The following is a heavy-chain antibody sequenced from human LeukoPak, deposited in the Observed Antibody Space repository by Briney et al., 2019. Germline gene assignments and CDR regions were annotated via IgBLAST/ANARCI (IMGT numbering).Heavy chain of an antibody. V-gene: IGHV3-21*01. CDR1: GFTFSSYS. D-gene: IGHD3-22*01. J-gene: IGHJ4*02. Sequence: GGSLRLSCAAPGFTFSSYSMNWVRQAPGKGLEWVSSISSSSSYIYYADSVKGRFTISRDNAKNSLYLQMNSLRAEDTAVYYCARDRGEYYYDSSGYSYYFDYWGQGTLVTVSS. CDR3: ARDRGEYYYDSSGYSYYFDY. CDR2: ISSSSSYI.